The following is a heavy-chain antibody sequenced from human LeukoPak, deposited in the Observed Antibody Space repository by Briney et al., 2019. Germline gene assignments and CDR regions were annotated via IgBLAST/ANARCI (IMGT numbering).Heavy chain of an antibody. J-gene: IGHJ4*02. V-gene: IGHV1-69*13. CDR3: ARAVDIVATTMLALVY. CDR1: GGTFSSYA. D-gene: IGHD5-12*01. Sequence: ASVKVSCKASGGTFSSYAISWVRQAPGQGREWMGGIIPIFGTANYAQKFQGRVTITADESTSTAYMELSSLRSEDTAVYYCARAVDIVATTMLALVYWGQGTLVTVSS. CDR2: IIPIFGTA.